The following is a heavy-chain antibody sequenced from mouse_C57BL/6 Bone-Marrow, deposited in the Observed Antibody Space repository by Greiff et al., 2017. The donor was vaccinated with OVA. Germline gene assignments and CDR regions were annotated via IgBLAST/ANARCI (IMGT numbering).Heavy chain of an antibody. Sequence: EVQLVESGPGLVKPSQSLSLTCSVTGYSITSGYYWNWIRQFPGNKLEWMGYISYDGSNNYNPSLKNRISITRDTSKNQFFLKLNSVTTEDTATYYCARRSYFDYWGQGTTLTASYFDYWGQGTTLTVSS. CDR1: GYSITSGYY. J-gene: IGHJ2*01. V-gene: IGHV3-6*01. D-gene: IGHD2-13*01. CDR3: ARRSYFDYWGQGTTLTASYFDY. CDR2: ISYDGSN.